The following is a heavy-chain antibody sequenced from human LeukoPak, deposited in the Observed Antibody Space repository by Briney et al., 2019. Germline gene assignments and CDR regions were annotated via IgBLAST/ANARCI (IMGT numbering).Heavy chain of an antibody. Sequence: PGGSLRRSCAASGFTFSAYYMSWIRQAPGQGLEWVSYISSSGSTIYYADSVKGRFTISRDNAKNSLYLQMSSLRAEDTAVYYCARGGELDYYYYYGMDVWGQGTTVTVSS. J-gene: IGHJ6*02. CDR2: ISSSGSTI. CDR1: GFTFSAYY. CDR3: ARGGELDYYYYYGMDV. D-gene: IGHD3-3*02. V-gene: IGHV3-11*01.